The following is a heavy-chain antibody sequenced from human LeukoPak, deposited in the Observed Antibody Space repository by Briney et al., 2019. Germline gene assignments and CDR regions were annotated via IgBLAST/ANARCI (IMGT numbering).Heavy chain of an antibody. V-gene: IGHV3-33*01. CDR3: ARDLVRWKKGGYYGMDV. Sequence: GESLTLSCAASAFSFSSYGVHWVRQAPGKGLGWVAVIWYDGSNKYYADSVKGRFTIPRDNSKNTLYLKMNSLRAEATAVYYCARDLVRWKKGGYYGMDVWGQGTTVTVSS. CDR2: IWYDGSNK. J-gene: IGHJ6*02. CDR1: AFSFSSYG. D-gene: IGHD4-23*01.